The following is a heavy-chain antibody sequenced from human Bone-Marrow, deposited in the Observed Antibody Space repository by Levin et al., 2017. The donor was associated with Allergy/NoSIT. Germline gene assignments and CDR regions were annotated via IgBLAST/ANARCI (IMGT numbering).Heavy chain of an antibody. Sequence: GESLKISCKASGYTFTGYYMHWVRQAPGQGLEWMGWINPNSGGTNYAQKFQGRVTMTRDTSISTAYMELSRLRSDDTAVYYCIQELMFGYWGQGTLVTVSS. V-gene: IGHV1-2*02. D-gene: IGHD3-10*02. CDR1: GYTFTGYY. CDR2: INPNSGGT. CDR3: IQELMFGY. J-gene: IGHJ4*02.